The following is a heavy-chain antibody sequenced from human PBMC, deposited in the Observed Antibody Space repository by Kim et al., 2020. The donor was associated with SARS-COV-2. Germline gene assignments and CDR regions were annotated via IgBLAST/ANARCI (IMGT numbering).Heavy chain of an antibody. CDR3: ARGAYGDVSFDY. D-gene: IGHD4-17*01. J-gene: IGHJ4*02. V-gene: IGHV1-18*01. Sequence: KYAQKVQGRVTMTTDSSTNTAYMELWSLRSDDTAMYYCARGAYGDVSFDYWGQGTLVTVSS.